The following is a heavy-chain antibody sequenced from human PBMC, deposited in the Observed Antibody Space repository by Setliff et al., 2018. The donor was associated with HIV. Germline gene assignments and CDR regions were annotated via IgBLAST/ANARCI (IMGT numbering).Heavy chain of an antibody. J-gene: IGHJ4*02. D-gene: IGHD3-9*01. Sequence: SETLSLTCAVYGGSFSGYYWNWIRQSPGKGLEWIGEINHSGSTNYNPSLKSRVTMSVDTSKNQFSLKLSSVTAADTAVYYCARYVSDWFYTDSWGQGTLVTVSS. CDR1: GGSFSGYY. CDR2: INHSGST. CDR3: ARYVSDWFYTDS. V-gene: IGHV4-34*10.